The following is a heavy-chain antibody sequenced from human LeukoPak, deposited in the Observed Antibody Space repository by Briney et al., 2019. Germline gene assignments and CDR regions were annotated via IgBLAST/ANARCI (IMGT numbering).Heavy chain of an antibody. Sequence: SETLSLTCTVSGGSISSGDYYWSWIRRPPGKGLEWIGYIYYSGSTYYNPSLKSRVTISVDTSKNQFSLKLSSVTAADTAVYYCASSIAVAGTHSDNWFDPWGQGTRVTVSS. CDR3: ASSIAVAGTHSDNWFDP. CDR1: GGSISSGDYY. J-gene: IGHJ5*02. CDR2: IYYSGST. V-gene: IGHV4-30-4*01. D-gene: IGHD6-19*01.